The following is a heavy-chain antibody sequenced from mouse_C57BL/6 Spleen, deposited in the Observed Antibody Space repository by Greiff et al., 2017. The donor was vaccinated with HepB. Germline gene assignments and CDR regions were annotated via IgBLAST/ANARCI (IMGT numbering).Heavy chain of an antibody. J-gene: IGHJ3*01. CDR1: GFSLTSYG. CDR3: ALIYYGNYVGLAY. CDR2: IWSGGST. V-gene: IGHV2-2*01. Sequence: VKLMESGPGLVQPSQSLSITCTVSGFSLTSYGVHWVRQSPGKGLEWLGVIWSGGSTDYNAAFISRLSISKDNSKSQVFFKMNSLQADDTAIYYCALIYYGNYVGLAYWGQGTLVTVSA. D-gene: IGHD2-1*01.